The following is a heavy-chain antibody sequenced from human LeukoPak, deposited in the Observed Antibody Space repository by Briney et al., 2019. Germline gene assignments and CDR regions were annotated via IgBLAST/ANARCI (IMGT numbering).Heavy chain of an antibody. J-gene: IGHJ3*02. CDR2: IYHSGST. V-gene: IGHV4-38-2*02. CDR1: GYSISSGYY. D-gene: IGHD4-17*01. CDR3: ARDNGDYEGDAFDI. Sequence: SETLSLTCTVSGYSISSGYYWGWIRQPPGKGLEWIGSIYHSGSTYYNPSLKSRVTISVDTSKNQFSLKLSSVTAADTAVYYCARDNGDYEGDAFDIWGQGTMVTVSS.